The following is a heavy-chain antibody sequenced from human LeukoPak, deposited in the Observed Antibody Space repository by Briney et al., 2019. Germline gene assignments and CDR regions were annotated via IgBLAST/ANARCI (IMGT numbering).Heavy chain of an antibody. V-gene: IGHV1-2*06. D-gene: IGHD3-22*01. CDR1: GYTFTSYA. Sequence: ASVKVSCRASGYTFTSYAMHWVRQAPGQGLEWMGRINPNSGGTNYAQKFQGRVTMTRDTSISTAYMELSRLRSDDTAVYYCARGGIGYYYDSSGYYLDYWGQGTLVTVSS. J-gene: IGHJ4*02. CDR3: ARGGIGYYYDSSGYYLDY. CDR2: INPNSGGT.